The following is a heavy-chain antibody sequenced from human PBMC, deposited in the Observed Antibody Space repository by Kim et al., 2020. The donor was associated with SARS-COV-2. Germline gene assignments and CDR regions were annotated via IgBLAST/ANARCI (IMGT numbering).Heavy chain of an antibody. CDR3: SSQGSGFGWPYYFYVM. D-gene: IGHD6-19*01. CDR2: FFYLWTT. J-gene: IGHJ6*01. CDR1: GDSISSSSYY. Sequence: SETLSLTCSVSGDSISSSSYYWGWIRQPPGQGLDWIVCFFYLWTTYYNPSLKSRVTISVDTSTNQFSLKLISVTAADTSVYSFSSQGSGFGWPYYFYVM. V-gene: IGHV4-39*01.